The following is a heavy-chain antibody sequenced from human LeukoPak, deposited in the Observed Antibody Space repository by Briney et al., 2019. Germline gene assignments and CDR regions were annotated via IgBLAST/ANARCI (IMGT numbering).Heavy chain of an antibody. CDR2: INERGDWT. CDR3: AKDWHLGG. D-gene: IGHD1-26*01. V-gene: IGHV3-23*01. Sequence: GGSLRLSCAASGFTFSVSAMYWIRQAPGKGLEWVSVINERGDWTNHADSVKGRFTIFRHNSKNTLYLQMNSLRVEDTALYYCAKDWHLGGWGQGTLVTVSS. CDR1: GFTFSVSA. J-gene: IGHJ4*02.